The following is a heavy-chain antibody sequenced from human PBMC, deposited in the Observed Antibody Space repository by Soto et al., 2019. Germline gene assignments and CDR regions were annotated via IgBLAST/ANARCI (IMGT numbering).Heavy chain of an antibody. Sequence: QITLKESGPTLVKPTQTLTLTCTFSGFSLTTRGVGVGWIRQPPGKALEWLALIYWDDDEGYSPSLKSRLTLAQHTPKNQEVHTKTNIDPVDTATYYGAQRPRGFSYYFDYRGQGTLVTVSS. CDR1: GFSLTTRGVG. J-gene: IGHJ4*02. D-gene: IGHD3-10*01. CDR2: IYWDDDE. V-gene: IGHV2-5*02. CDR3: AQRPRGFSYYFDY.